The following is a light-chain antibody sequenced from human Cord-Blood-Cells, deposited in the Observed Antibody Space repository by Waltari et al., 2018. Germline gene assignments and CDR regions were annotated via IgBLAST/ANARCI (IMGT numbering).Light chain of an antibody. V-gene: IGLV2-8*01. J-gene: IGLJ3*02. CDR2: EVS. CDR3: SSYAGSNNLV. CDR1: SSDVGGFNY. Sequence: QSALTQPPSASGSPGQSVTISCTGTSSDVGGFNYVFWYQQPPGKAPNLRIYEVSTRPSGVPDRFSGSKSGNTASLTVSGLQAEDEADYYCSSYAGSNNLVFGGGTKLTVL.